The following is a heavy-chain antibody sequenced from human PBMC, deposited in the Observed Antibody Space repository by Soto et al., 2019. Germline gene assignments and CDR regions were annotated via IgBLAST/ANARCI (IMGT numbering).Heavy chain of an antibody. V-gene: IGHV6-1*01. CDR2: PYYRSKWDN. CDR1: GDTVSSNSAA. Sequence: PSQTLSLTCAISGDTVSSNSAAWNWIRQSPSRGLEWLGRPYYRSKWDNDYAVFVKSRITINPDTSKNQFSLQLNSVTPEDTAVYYCARDGLGTIVGTSGFDYWGQGTLVTVSS. J-gene: IGHJ4*02. CDR3: ARDGLGTIVGTSGFDY. D-gene: IGHD1-26*01.